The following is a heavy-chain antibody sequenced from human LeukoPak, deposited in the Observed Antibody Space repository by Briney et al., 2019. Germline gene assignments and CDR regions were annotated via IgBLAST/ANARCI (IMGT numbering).Heavy chain of an antibody. CDR1: GGSISSYY. J-gene: IGHJ3*02. Sequence: SETLSLTCTVSGGSISSYYWSWIRQPAGKGLEWIGRIYTSGSTNYNPSLKSRVTMSVDTSKNQFSLKLSSVTAADTAVYYCARTSSLTGARGAFDIWGQGTMVTVSS. CDR3: ARTSSLTGARGAFDI. CDR2: IYTSGST. D-gene: IGHD3-9*01. V-gene: IGHV4-4*07.